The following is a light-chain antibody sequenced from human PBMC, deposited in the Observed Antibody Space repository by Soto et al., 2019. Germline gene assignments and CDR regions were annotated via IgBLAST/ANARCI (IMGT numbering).Light chain of an antibody. V-gene: IGKV3-15*01. Sequence: EIVMTQSPAPLSVSPGERATLSCRSSPSVSSNLAWYQHKPGQAPRLLIYGASTRATGIPARFGGSRSGKEFPRNISSLQSEDLAVYYGQQYNNWPWTFGQGTKVEIK. CDR1: PSVSSN. CDR3: QQYNNWPWT. J-gene: IGKJ1*01. CDR2: GAS.